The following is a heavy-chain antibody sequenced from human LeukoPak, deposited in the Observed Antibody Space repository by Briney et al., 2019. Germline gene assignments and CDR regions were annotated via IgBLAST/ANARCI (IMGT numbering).Heavy chain of an antibody. J-gene: IGHJ6*03. D-gene: IGHD3-3*01. V-gene: IGHV4-59*01. CDR3: ARDRAYYDFWSGYYGYYYYMDV. CDR2: IYYSGST. CDR1: GGSISSYY. Sequence: PSETLSLTCTVSGGSISSYYWSWIRQPPGKGLEWIGYIYYSGSTNYIPSLKSRVTISVDTSKNQFSLKLSSVTAADTAVYYCARDRAYYDFWSGYYGYYYYMDVWGKGTTVTVSS.